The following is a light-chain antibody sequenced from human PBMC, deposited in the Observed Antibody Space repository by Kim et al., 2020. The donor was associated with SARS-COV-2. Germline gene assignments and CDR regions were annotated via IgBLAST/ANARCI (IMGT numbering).Light chain of an antibody. V-gene: IGLV2-14*03. CDR2: DVS. Sequence: GQSITISCTGTSSDVGGYNYVSWYQQHPDKAPKLMIYDVSNRPSGVSNRFSGSKSGNTASLTISGLQAEDEADYHCSSHTSSNTLVFGGGTQLTVL. CDR3: SSHTSSNTLV. CDR1: SSDVGGYNY. J-gene: IGLJ3*02.